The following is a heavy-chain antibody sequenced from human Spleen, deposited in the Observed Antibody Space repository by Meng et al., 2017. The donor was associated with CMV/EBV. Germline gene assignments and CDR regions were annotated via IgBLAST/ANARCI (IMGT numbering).Heavy chain of an antibody. CDR3: ARDIAVWELHRKNDY. Sequence: SETLSLTCTVSGGSISSSSYYWGWIRQPPGKGLEWIGSIYYSGSTYYNPSLKSRVTISVDTSKNQFSLKLSSVTAADTAVYYCARDIAVWELHRKNDYWGQGTLVTISS. D-gene: IGHD6-19*01. CDR2: IYYSGST. V-gene: IGHV4-39*07. CDR1: GGSISSSSYY. J-gene: IGHJ4*02.